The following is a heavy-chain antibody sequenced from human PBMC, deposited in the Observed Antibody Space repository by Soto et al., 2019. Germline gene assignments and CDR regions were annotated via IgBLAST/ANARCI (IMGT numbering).Heavy chain of an antibody. CDR3: AKDLAAAPRSWFDP. CDR1: GFTFSSYA. V-gene: IGHV3-23*01. D-gene: IGHD6-13*01. Sequence: GGSLRLSCAASGFTFSSYAMIWVRQAPGKGLEWVSAISGSGGSTYYADSVKGRFTISRDNSKNTLYLQMNSLRAEDTAVYYCAKDLAAAPRSWFDPWGQGTLVTVSS. J-gene: IGHJ5*02. CDR2: ISGSGGST.